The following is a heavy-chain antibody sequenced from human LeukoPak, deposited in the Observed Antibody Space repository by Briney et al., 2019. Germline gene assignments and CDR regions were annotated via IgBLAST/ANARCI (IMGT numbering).Heavy chain of an antibody. V-gene: IGHV1-69*06. CDR3: ARVGSGGYYYDSSGPRDAFDI. CDR2: IIPIFGTA. J-gene: IGHJ3*02. D-gene: IGHD3-22*01. Sequence: GASVKVSCKASGGTFSSYAISWVRQAPGQGLEWMGGIIPIFGTANYAQKFQGRVTITADKSTSTAYMELSSLRSEDTAVYYCARVGSGGYYYDSSGPRDAFDIWGQGTMVTVSS. CDR1: GGTFSSYA.